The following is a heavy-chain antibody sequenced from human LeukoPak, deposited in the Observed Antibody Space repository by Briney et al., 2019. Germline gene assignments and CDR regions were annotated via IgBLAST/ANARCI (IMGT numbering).Heavy chain of an antibody. CDR3: ARLVVPAAIGDY. V-gene: IGHV1-18*01. CDR1: GYTFTSCG. J-gene: IGHJ4*02. CDR2: ISAYNGNT. D-gene: IGHD2-2*02. Sequence: ASVKVSCKASGYTFTSCGVSWVRQAPGQGLEWMGWISAYNGNTNYAQKLQGRVTMTTDTSTSTAYMELRSLRSDDTAVYYCARLVVPAAIGDYWGQGTLVTVSS.